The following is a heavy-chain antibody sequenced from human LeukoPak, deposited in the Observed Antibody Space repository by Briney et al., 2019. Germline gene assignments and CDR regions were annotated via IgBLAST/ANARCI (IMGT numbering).Heavy chain of an antibody. Sequence: GGSLRLSCAASGFTFSSYEMNWVRQAPGKGLEWVSYTSSSGSTIYYADSVKGRFTISRDNAKNSLYLQMNSLRAEDTAVYYCARTGGGYYYYGMDVWGQGTTVTVSS. CDR3: ARTGGGYYYYGMDV. CDR2: TSSSGSTI. CDR1: GFTFSSYE. D-gene: IGHD3-16*01. J-gene: IGHJ6*02. V-gene: IGHV3-48*03.